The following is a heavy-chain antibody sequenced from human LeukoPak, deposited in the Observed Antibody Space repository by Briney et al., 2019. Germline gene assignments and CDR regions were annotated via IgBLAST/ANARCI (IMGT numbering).Heavy chain of an antibody. D-gene: IGHD6-13*01. Sequence: PGGSLRLSCAASGFTFSTSAMSWVRQAPGKGLEWVFAISGSGVTTYYADSVKGRFTISRDNSKNTLYLQMNSLRAEDTAVYYCAKASDSSTAYVHFDYWGQGALVTVSS. CDR3: AKASDSSTAYVHFDY. V-gene: IGHV3-23*01. J-gene: IGHJ4*02. CDR2: ISGSGVTT. CDR1: GFTFSTSA.